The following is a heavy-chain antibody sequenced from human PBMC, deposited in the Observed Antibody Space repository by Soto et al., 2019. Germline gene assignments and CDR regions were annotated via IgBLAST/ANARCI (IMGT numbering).Heavy chain of an antibody. CDR1: GYTIITYD. CDR2: MNPNSGNT. CDR3: ARAEGSITVFPYYYYMDV. J-gene: IGHJ6*03. Sequence: ASVTVSCQAYGYTIITYDINWVRQATRQGLEWMGWMNPNSGNTGYAQKFQGRVTMSRDTSMNTAYMELSSLRSEDTAVYYCARAEGSITVFPYYYYMDVWGEGTTVTVSS. V-gene: IGHV1-8*01. D-gene: IGHD3-3*01.